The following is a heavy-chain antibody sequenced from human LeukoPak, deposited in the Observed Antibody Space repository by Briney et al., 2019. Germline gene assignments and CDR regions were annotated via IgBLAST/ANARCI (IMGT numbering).Heavy chain of an antibody. CDR2: RYDGGRD. D-gene: IGHD5-24*01. CDR3: ANTTRVAPDGRAEYFQH. J-gene: IGHJ1*01. V-gene: IGHV4-59*13. CDR1: GGSISTYS. Sequence: SETLSLTCTVSGGSISTYSWSWIRQPPGKGLEWIGCRYDGGRDLYNPSLKSRVTISVDASEKQISLSLRSVTAADTAIYYCANTTRVAPDGRAEYFQHWGQGTLVTVSS.